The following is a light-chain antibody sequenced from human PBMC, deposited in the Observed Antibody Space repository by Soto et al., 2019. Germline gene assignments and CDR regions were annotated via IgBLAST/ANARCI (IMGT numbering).Light chain of an antibody. CDR2: DAS. CDR1: QSVSSY. V-gene: IGKV3-11*01. Sequence: EIVVTQSPGTLSLSPGERATLSCRASQSVSSYLAWYQQKPGQAPRLLIYDASNRATGIPARFSGSGSGTDFTLTISSLEPEDFAVYYCQQRSNWPPWTFGQGTKVDI. CDR3: QQRSNWPPWT. J-gene: IGKJ1*01.